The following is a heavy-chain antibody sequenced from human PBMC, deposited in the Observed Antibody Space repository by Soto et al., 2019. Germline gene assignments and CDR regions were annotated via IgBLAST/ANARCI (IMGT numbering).Heavy chain of an antibody. J-gene: IGHJ5*02. CDR2: IIPIFGTA. Sequence: QVQLVQSGAEVKKPGSSVKVSCKASGGTFSSYAISWVRQAPGQGLEWMGGIIPIFGTANYAQKFQGRVTITADKSTSTAYMELSSLRSEDTAVYYCARDGTTGWFGALNWFDPWGQGTLVTVSS. CDR1: GGTFSSYA. CDR3: ARDGTTGWFGALNWFDP. D-gene: IGHD3-10*01. V-gene: IGHV1-69*06.